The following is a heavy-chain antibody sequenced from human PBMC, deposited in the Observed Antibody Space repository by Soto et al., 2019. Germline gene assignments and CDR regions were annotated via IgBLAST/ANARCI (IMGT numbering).Heavy chain of an antibody. D-gene: IGHD1-1*01. CDR3: ARDQLEGNWFDP. Sequence: SETLSLTCTVSGGSISSSIYYWGWIRQPPGEGLEWIGSIYYSGSTYYNPSLKSRVTISVDKSKNQFSLKLSSVTAADTAVYYCARDQLEGNWFDPWGQGTLVTVSS. CDR1: GGSISSSIYY. V-gene: IGHV4-39*07. J-gene: IGHJ5*02. CDR2: IYYSGST.